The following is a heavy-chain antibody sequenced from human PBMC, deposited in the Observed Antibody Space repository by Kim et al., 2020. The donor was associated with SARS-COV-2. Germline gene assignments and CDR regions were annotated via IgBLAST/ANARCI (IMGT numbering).Heavy chain of an antibody. Sequence: GGSLRLSCAASGFTFSSYGMHWVRQAPGKGLEWVAVIWYDGSNKYYADSVKGRFTISRDNSKNTLYLQMNSLRAEDTAVYYCARAPLAGRRNYYYYMDVWGKGTTVTVSS. J-gene: IGHJ6*03. D-gene: IGHD3-3*02. CDR3: ARAPLAGRRNYYYYMDV. CDR2: IWYDGSNK. CDR1: GFTFSSYG. V-gene: IGHV3-33*01.